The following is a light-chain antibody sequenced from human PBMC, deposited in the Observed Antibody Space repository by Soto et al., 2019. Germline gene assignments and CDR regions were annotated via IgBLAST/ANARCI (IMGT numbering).Light chain of an antibody. CDR2: EVT. Sequence: QSALTQPASVSGSPGQSITISCTGTASDLGGYNSFSWYQKHPGKAPKLMIYEVTDRPSGGSNRFSGYSSVNTASLLISGLQVEEVAPYYYLPLLRNQLYVFQVGTQV. J-gene: IGLJ1*01. V-gene: IGLV2-14*03. CDR3: LPLLRNQLYV. CDR1: ASDLGGYNS.